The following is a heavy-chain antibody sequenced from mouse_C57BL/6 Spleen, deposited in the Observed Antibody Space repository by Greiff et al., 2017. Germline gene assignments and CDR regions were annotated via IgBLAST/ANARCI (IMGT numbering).Heavy chain of an antibody. Sequence: EVQLVESGGGLVKPGGSLKLSCAASGFTFSSYTMSWVRQTPEKRLEWVATISGGGGNTYYPDSVKGRFTISRDNAKNTLYLQMSSLRSEDTALYYCAREPYYGSSNWYFDVWGTGTTVTVSS. J-gene: IGHJ1*03. D-gene: IGHD1-1*01. CDR2: ISGGGGNT. V-gene: IGHV5-9*01. CDR1: GFTFSSYT. CDR3: AREPYYGSSNWYFDV.